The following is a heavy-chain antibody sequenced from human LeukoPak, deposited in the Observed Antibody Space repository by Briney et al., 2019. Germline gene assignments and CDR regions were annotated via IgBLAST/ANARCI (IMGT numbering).Heavy chain of an antibody. J-gene: IGHJ4*02. V-gene: IGHV3-11*01. Sequence: GGSLRLSCAASGFTFSDCYMSWIRQAPGKGLEWVSYISSSGSAIYYADSVKGRFTISRDNAKNSLYLQMNSLRAEDTAVYYCARDMWLPPDFDYWGQGTLVTVSS. CDR2: ISSSGSAI. CDR1: GFTFSDCY. D-gene: IGHD3-22*01. CDR3: ARDMWLPPDFDY.